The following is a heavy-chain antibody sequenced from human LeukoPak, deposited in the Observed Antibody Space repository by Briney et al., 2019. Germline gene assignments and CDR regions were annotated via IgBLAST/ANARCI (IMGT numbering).Heavy chain of an antibody. V-gene: IGHV3-30*03. D-gene: IGHD5-24*01. CDR2: ISYDGSNK. Sequence: GGSLRLSCAASGFTFSSYGIHWVRQAPGKGLEWVALISYDGSNKYYADSVKGRFTISRDNSKNTLYLQMNSLRAEDTAVYYCARDRGYGYNPTGYSDLWGRGTLVTVSS. CDR3: ARDRGYGYNPTGYSDL. J-gene: IGHJ2*01. CDR1: GFTFSSYG.